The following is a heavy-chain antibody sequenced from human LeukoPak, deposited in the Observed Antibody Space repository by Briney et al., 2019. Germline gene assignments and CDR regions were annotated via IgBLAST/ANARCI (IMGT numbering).Heavy chain of an antibody. CDR1: GYTFTSYG. J-gene: IGHJ4*02. D-gene: IGHD1-26*01. V-gene: IGHV1-8*02. CDR3: ARVSVGATKLAYFDY. Sequence: ASVKVSCKASGYTFTSYGISWVRQAPGQGLEWMGWMNPNSGNTGYAQKFQGRVTMTRNTSISTAYMELSRLRSEDTAVYYCARVSVGATKLAYFDYWGQGTLVTVSS. CDR2: MNPNSGNT.